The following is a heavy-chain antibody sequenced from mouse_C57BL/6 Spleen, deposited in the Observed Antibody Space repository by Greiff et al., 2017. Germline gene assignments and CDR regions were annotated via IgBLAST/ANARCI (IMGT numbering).Heavy chain of an antibody. CDR3: ARYGDGRDY. CDR1: GYTFTSYW. V-gene: IGHV1-69*01. D-gene: IGHD1-1*01. J-gene: IGHJ2*01. CDR2: IDPSDSYT. Sequence: QVQLQQSGAELVMPGASVKLSCKASGYTFTSYWMHWVKQRPGQGLEWIGEIDPSDSYTNYNQKFKGKSTLTVDKSSSTAYMQLSSLTSEDSAVYYCARYGDGRDYWGQGTTLTVSS.